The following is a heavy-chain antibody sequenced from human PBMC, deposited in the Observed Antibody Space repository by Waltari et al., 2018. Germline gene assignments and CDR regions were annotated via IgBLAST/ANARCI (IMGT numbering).Heavy chain of an antibody. Sequence: QVQLVESGGGVVQPGRSLRLSCAASGFTFSSYAMPWVRQAPGKGIEWVAVISEDGSNKYYADSVKGRFTISRDNSKNTLYLQMNSLRAEDTAVYYCARDSETRASTSPDYWGQGTLVTVSS. CDR3: ARDSETRASTSPDY. J-gene: IGHJ4*02. CDR1: GFTFSSYA. CDR2: ISEDGSNK. D-gene: IGHD3-10*01. V-gene: IGHV3-30*01.